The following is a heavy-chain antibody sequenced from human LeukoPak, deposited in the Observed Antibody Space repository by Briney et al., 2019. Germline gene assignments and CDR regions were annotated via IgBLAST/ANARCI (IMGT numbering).Heavy chain of an antibody. J-gene: IGHJ6*04. CDR3: RKVLQLIWFGEASYYGMDV. V-gene: IGHV3-21*01. CDR1: GFTFSSYS. CDR2: ISSSSSYI. D-gene: IGHD3-10*01. Sequence: GGSLRLSCAASGFTFSSYSMNWVRQAPGKGLEWVSSISSSSSYIYYADSVKGRFTISRDNAKNSLYLQMSSLRAEDTAVYYCRKVLQLIWFGEASYYGMDVWGKGTTVT.